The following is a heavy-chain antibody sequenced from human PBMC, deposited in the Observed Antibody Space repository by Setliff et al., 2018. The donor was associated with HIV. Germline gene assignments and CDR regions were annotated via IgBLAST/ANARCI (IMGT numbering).Heavy chain of an antibody. J-gene: IGHJ4*02. D-gene: IGHD2-15*01. CDR3: ARGPYCSGGSCYSSLDY. CDR2: IYYSGST. Sequence: PSETLSLTCSVSGGSISSYYWSWIRQPPGKGLEWIGYIYYSGSTKYNPSRKSLVTISADTSTNQFSLKLSSVTAADTAVYYCARGPYCSGGSCYSSLDYWGQGTLVTVSS. CDR1: GGSISSYY. V-gene: IGHV4-59*01.